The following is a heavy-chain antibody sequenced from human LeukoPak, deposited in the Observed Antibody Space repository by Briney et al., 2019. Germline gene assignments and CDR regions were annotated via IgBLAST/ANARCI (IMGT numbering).Heavy chain of an antibody. CDR1: GFTFSSYW. J-gene: IGHJ3*02. Sequence: GGSLRLSCVASGFTFSSYWMAWVRQAPGKGLEWVANTNQDGSEKNYVDSVEGRLTISRDNAKNSLCLQMNSLRAEDTAVYYCARDRGYSTFDMWGQGTMVTVSS. CDR3: ARDRGYSTFDM. CDR2: TNQDGSEK. D-gene: IGHD5-18*01. V-gene: IGHV3-7*05.